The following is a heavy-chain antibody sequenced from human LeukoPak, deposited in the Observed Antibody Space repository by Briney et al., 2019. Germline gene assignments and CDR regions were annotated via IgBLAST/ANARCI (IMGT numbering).Heavy chain of an antibody. V-gene: IGHV3-9*02. CDR3: AKDMNYYDSSGYFDY. CDR2: ISWNSGSI. CDR1: GFTSDDYA. J-gene: IGHJ4*02. D-gene: IGHD3-22*01. Sequence: GESLRLSCAASGFTSDDYAMHWVRQAPGEGLEWVSGISWNSGSIGYADSVKGRFTISRDNAKNSLYLQMNSLRAEDTALYYCAKDMNYYDSSGYFDYWGQGTLVTVSS.